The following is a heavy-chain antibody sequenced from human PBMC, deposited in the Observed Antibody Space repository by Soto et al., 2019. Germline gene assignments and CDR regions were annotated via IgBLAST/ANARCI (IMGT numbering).Heavy chain of an antibody. V-gene: IGHV3-23*01. J-gene: IGHJ3*01. CDR3: ARVPLFFGLDAFDL. CDR2: ISGFIAGSAST. CDR1: GFTFNSNA. Sequence: EVQLLESGGGLVQPGGSLRPSCAASGFTFNSNAMHWSRQTPGKGLEWVPGISGFIAGSASTYFADSVKGRFIISRDNSNNTPYLQMNNLRAEDTALYYCARVPLFFGLDAFDLWGHGTLVTVSS. D-gene: IGHD3-10*01.